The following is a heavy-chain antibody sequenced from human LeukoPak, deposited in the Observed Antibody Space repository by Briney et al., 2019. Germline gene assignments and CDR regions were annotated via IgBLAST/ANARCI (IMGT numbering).Heavy chain of an antibody. CDR1: GFTFSSYS. D-gene: IGHD6-13*01. V-gene: IGHV3-21*01. J-gene: IGHJ1*01. Sequence: GGSLRLSCAASGFTFSSYSMNWVRQAPGKGLEWVSSISSSSSYIYYADSVKGRFTISRDNAKNSLYLQMNSLRAEDTAVYYCARDWPTIAAAGTIPEYFQHWGQGTLVSVSS. CDR2: ISSSSSYI. CDR3: ARDWPTIAAAGTIPEYFQH.